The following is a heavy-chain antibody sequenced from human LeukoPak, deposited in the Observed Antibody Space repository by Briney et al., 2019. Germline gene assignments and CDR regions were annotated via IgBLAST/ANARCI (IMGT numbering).Heavy chain of an antibody. J-gene: IGHJ4*02. Sequence: SETLSLTCTVSGGSINSYYWSWIRQPPGKGLEWIGYIFYSGNTNYNPSLKSRVTISVDTFKNQFSLKLSSVIAADTAVYYCARGGSSGYDPFDYWGQGTLVTVSS. CDR2: IFYSGNT. D-gene: IGHD5-12*01. CDR3: ARGGSSGYDPFDY. CDR1: GGSINSYY. V-gene: IGHV4-59*01.